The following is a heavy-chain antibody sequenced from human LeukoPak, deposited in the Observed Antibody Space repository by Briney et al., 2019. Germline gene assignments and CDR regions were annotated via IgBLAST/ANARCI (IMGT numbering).Heavy chain of an antibody. V-gene: IGHV3-20*04. CDR1: GGSISSGSYY. D-gene: IGHD1-26*01. J-gene: IGHJ4*02. CDR3: ARGSTGSYVPGDFDY. Sequence: ETLSLTCTVSGGSISSGSYYWSWVRQAPGKGLEWVSGINWNGGSTGYADSVKGRFTISRDNAKNSLYLQMNSLRAEDTALYYCARGSTGSYVPGDFDYWGQGTLVTVSS. CDR2: INWNGGST.